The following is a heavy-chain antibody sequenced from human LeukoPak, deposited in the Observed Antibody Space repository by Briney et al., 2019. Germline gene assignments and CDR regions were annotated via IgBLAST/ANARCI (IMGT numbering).Heavy chain of an antibody. CDR1: GGSISSGGYS. J-gene: IGHJ4*02. V-gene: IGHV4-30-2*01. Sequence: SETLSLTCAVSGGSISSGGYSWSWIRQPPGKGLEWIGYIYHSGSTYYNPSLKSRVTISVDRSKNQFSLKLSSVTAADTAVYYRARRRGPGYFDYWGQGTLVTVSS. CDR2: IYHSGST. CDR3: ARRRGPGYFDY. D-gene: IGHD5-12*01.